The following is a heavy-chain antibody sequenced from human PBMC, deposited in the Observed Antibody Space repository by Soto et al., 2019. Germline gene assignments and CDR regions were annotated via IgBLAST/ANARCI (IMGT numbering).Heavy chain of an antibody. J-gene: IGHJ3*02. CDR2: ISWNSGSI. Sequence: GGSLRLSCAASGFTFDDYAMHWVRQAPGKGLEWVSGISWNSGSIGYADSVKGRFTISRDNAKNSLCLHMNSLRDEDTAVYYCARGRDHAFDIWGQGTMVTVSS. CDR3: ARGRDHAFDI. V-gene: IGHV3-9*01. CDR1: GFTFDDYA.